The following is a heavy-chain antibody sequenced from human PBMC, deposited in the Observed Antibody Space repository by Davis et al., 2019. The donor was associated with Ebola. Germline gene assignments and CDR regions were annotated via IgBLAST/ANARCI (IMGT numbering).Heavy chain of an antibody. D-gene: IGHD3-22*01. Sequence: GESLKISCQVSGYIFTTYWIGWVRQMPGKGLEWMGIIYPGDSDSRYSPSFQGQVTISADKSISTAYLQWSSLQASDTAMYYCARTYYYDSSGYHDAFDIWGQGTMVTVSS. CDR1: GYIFTTYW. V-gene: IGHV5-51*01. CDR3: ARTYYYDSSGYHDAFDI. J-gene: IGHJ3*02. CDR2: IYPGDSDS.